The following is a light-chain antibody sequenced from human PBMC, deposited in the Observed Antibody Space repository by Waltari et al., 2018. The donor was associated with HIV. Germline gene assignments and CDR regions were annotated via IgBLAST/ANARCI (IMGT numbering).Light chain of an antibody. V-gene: IGLV1-47*01. CDR2: RNN. CDR3: VAWDDSLRGVV. CDR1: TSNIGSND. J-gene: IGLJ2*01. Sequence: SVLTQPPSASGTPGQRVTISCSVSTSNIGSNDVFWYQHLPGAAPKLLIHRNNQRPSGVPDRFSGSTSGTSASLAISGLRSEDEADYYCVAWDDSLRGVVFGGGTKVAAL.